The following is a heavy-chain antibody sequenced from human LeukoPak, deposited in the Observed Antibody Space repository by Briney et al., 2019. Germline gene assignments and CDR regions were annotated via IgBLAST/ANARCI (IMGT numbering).Heavy chain of an antibody. CDR1: VFAFYGYS. CDR3: AREIVSSGCLDY. J-gene: IGHJ4*02. CDR2: ISSNSDYI. V-gene: IGHV3-21*06. D-gene: IGHD6-19*01. Sequence: GGSLRLSCAAPVFAFYGYSMQWVRQAPEKGLEWVASISSNSDYIYYADSVWGRFTISRDNDKNSLYLQVTGLRVEDTALCDCAREIVSSGCLDYWGQGSRVSAPS.